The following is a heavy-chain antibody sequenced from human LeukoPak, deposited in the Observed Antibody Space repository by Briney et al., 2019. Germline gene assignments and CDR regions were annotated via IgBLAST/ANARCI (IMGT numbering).Heavy chain of an antibody. V-gene: IGHV3-48*02. Sequence: PGGSLRLSCAASGFTFSSYSMNWVRQAPGKGLEWVSYISSSSTIINYADSVKGRFTISRDNAQNSLSLQMDSLRDGDTALYYCVRDEAYAFDLWGQGTLVTVSS. CDR3: VRDEAYAFDL. CDR1: GFTFSSYS. CDR2: ISSSSTII. J-gene: IGHJ3*01.